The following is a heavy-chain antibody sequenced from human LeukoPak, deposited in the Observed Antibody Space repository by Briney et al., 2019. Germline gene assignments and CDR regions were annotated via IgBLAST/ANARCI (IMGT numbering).Heavy chain of an antibody. CDR2: TNAGNGNT. CDR3: ARVHRQWLKYDY. J-gene: IGHJ4*02. V-gene: IGHV1-3*01. Sequence: ASVKVSCKASGYTFTSYAMHWVRQAPGQRLEWMGWTNAGNGNTKYSRKFQGRVTITRDTSASTAYMELSSLRSEDTAVYYCARVHRQWLKYDYWGQGTLVTVSS. D-gene: IGHD6-19*01. CDR1: GYTFTSYA.